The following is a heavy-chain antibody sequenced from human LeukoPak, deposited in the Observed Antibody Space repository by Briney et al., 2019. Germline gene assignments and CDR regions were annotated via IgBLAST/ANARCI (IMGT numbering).Heavy chain of an antibody. J-gene: IGHJ4*02. CDR2: IKQDGSEI. D-gene: IGHD1-26*01. Sequence: GGSLRLSCAASGFTFSGYWMSWVRQTPEKGLEWVANIKQDGSEIYYVDSVKGRFTISRDNAENSLYLQMNSLRADDTAVYYCARDKIVGPTTLDYWGQGTLVTVSS. CDR1: GFTFSGYW. CDR3: ARDKIVGPTTLDY. V-gene: IGHV3-7*01.